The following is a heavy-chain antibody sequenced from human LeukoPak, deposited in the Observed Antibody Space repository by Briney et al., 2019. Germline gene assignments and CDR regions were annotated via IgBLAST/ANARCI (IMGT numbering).Heavy chain of an antibody. CDR1: GFTFSNYA. J-gene: IGHJ4*02. V-gene: IGHV3-23*01. CDR2: ITGSGGST. Sequence: GGSLRLSCAASGFTFSNYAMSWVRQVPGKGLEWVSAITGSGGSTYYADSLKGRFTISRDNSKNTLYLRMNSLRAEDTAIYYCAKDRLDYWGQGTLVTVSP. CDR3: AKDRLDY.